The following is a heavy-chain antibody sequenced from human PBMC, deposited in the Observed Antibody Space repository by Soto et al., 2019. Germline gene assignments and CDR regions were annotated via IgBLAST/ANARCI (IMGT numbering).Heavy chain of an antibody. V-gene: IGHV3-15*01. Sequence: EVQLVESGGGLVKPGGSLRLSCAASGFTFSNAWMSWVRPAPGKGLEWVGRIKSKTDGGTTYYAAPVKGRFTISRNDSKNTLYLQLNRLKTEDTAVYSCTTGVPPTYVDAAFDILGPGTMVTVSS. CDR3: TTGVPPTYVDAAFDI. CDR1: GFTFSNAW. D-gene: IGHD3-10*01. CDR2: IKSKTDGGTT. J-gene: IGHJ3*02.